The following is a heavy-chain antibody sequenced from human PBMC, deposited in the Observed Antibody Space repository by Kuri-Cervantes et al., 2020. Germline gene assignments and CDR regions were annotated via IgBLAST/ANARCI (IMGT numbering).Heavy chain of an antibody. CDR2: ISGSGGST. CDR3: AKGPVVAATLYYFDY. CDR1: GFTFSSYA. V-gene: IGHV3-23*01. Sequence: GESLKISCAASGFTFSSYAMSWVRQAPGKGLEWASAISGSGGSTYYADSVKGRFTISRDNSKNTLYLQMNSLRAEDTAVYYCAKGPVVAATLYYFDYWGQGTLVTVSS. J-gene: IGHJ4*02. D-gene: IGHD2-15*01.